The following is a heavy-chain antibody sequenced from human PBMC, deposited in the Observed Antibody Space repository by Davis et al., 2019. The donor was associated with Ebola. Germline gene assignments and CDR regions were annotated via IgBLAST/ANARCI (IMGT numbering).Heavy chain of an antibody. CDR2: IPIDGGYN. CDR3: AREGVSSGRAGSFDY. V-gene: IGHV3-30*02. Sequence: GESLKISCAASGFTFSSYSMNWVRQAPGKGLEWVSLIPIDGGYNQYGDAVKGRFTISRDDSKNTVSLQMNSLRADDTAVYYCAREGVSSGRAGSFDYWGQGTLVTVSS. D-gene: IGHD6-19*01. J-gene: IGHJ4*02. CDR1: GFTFSSYS.